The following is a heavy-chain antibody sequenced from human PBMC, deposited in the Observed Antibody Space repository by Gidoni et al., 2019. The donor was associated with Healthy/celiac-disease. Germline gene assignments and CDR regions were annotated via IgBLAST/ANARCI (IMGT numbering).Heavy chain of an antibody. D-gene: IGHD2-2*01. V-gene: IGHV3-20*01. J-gene: IGHJ5*02. CDR2: INWNGGST. CDR3: ARDGGYCSSTSCYSWFDP. Sequence: EVQLVESGGGVVRPGGYLRLPCAASGFTFDDYGRSWVRQAPGKGLEWVSGINWNGGSTGYADSVKGRFTISRDNAKNSLYLQMNSLRAEDTALYHCARDGGYCSSTSCYSWFDPWGQGTLVTVSS. CDR1: GFTFDDYG.